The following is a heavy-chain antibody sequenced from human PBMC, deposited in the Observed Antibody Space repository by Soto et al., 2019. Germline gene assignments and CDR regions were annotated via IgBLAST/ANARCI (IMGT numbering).Heavy chain of an antibody. CDR2: ISYDGSNE. Sequence: QVQLVESGGGVVQPGRSLRLSCAASGFTFSSHAMNWVRQAPGKGLEWVAVISYDGSNEYNSESVKGRFTISRDNSKNTLSLQMNSLRAEDTAMYFCARGTTTSAFSGMEVWGQGTTVTVSS. CDR1: GFTFSSHA. J-gene: IGHJ6*02. D-gene: IGHD1-1*01. V-gene: IGHV3-30-3*01. CDR3: ARGTTTSAFSGMEV.